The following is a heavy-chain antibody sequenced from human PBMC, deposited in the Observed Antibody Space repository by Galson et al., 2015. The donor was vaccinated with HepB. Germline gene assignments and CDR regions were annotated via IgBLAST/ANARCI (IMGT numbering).Heavy chain of an antibody. CDR2: MNPNSGNT. Sequence: SVKVSCKASGYTFTSYDINWVRQATGQGLEWMGWMNPNSGNTGYAQKFQGRVTMTRNTSISTAYMELSSLRPEDTAVYYCASRSGYRDAFDIWGQGTMVTASS. CDR3: ASRSGYRDAFDI. V-gene: IGHV1-8*01. CDR1: GYTFTSYD. D-gene: IGHD3-22*01. J-gene: IGHJ3*02.